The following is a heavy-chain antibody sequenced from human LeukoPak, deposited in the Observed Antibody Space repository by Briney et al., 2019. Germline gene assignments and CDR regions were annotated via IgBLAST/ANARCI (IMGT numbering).Heavy chain of an antibody. D-gene: IGHD3-9*01. J-gene: IGHJ4*02. Sequence: PSETLSLTCTVSGNSISSDHYWGWIRQSPGKGLEWIGSFYHSENTYYNPSLKSRVTISKDTSKNQFSLRLSSVTDADTAVYYCTRQSPKLTGDVDCWGQGTLVTVSS. V-gene: IGHV4-38-2*02. CDR1: GNSISSDHY. CDR3: TRQSPKLTGDVDC. CDR2: FYHSENT.